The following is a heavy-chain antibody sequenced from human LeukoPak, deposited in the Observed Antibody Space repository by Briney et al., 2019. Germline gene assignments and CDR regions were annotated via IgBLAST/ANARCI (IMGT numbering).Heavy chain of an antibody. V-gene: IGHV3-30*19. CDR3: TRVVAVASSERRPGYYYMDV. Sequence: GGSLRLSCAASGFTFSSYGMYWVRQAPGKGLEWVAVISYDGSNKYYADSVKGRFTISRDNSQNTLYLQMNSLRNEDTAVYYCTRVVAVASSERRPGYYYMDVWGKGTTVTVSS. CDR1: GFTFSSYG. CDR2: ISYDGSNK. J-gene: IGHJ6*03. D-gene: IGHD6-19*01.